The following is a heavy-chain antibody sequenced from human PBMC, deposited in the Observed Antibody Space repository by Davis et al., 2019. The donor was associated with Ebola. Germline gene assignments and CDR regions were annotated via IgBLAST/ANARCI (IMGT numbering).Heavy chain of an antibody. CDR3: ARGVVPAAIHNWFDP. CDR1: GYSFTSYW. Sequence: PGGSLRLSCKGSGYSFTSYWIGWVRQLPGKGLEWMGIIYPGDSDTRYSPSFQGQVTISADKSISTAYLQWSSLKASDTAMYYCARGVVPAAIHNWFDPWGQGTLVTVSS. J-gene: IGHJ5*02. V-gene: IGHV5-51*01. D-gene: IGHD2-2*02. CDR2: IYPGDSDT.